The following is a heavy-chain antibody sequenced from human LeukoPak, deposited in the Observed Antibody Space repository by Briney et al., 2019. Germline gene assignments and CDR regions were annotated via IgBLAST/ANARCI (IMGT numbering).Heavy chain of an antibody. V-gene: IGHV1-69*06. D-gene: IGHD3-3*01. J-gene: IGHJ4*02. CDR3: ARDLDDFWSGPFDY. Sequence: SVKVSCKASGGTFSSYAISWVRQAPGQGLEWMGGIIPIFGTANYAQKFQGRVTITADKSTSTAYMELSSLRSEDTAVYYCARDLDDFWSGPFDYWGQGTLVTVSS. CDR1: GGTFSSYA. CDR2: IIPIFGTA.